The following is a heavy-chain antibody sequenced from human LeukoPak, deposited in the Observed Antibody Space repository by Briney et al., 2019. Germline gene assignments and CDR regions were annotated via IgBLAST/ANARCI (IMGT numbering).Heavy chain of an antibody. Sequence: GGSLRLSCAASGFTFSSYTMNWVRQAPGKGLEWVSSISRSSSYIYYADSMKGRFTISRDNAKNSLDLQMHSLRAEDTAVYYCARGSTVVRGVSPAGDYWGQGTLVTVSS. D-gene: IGHD3-10*01. CDR2: ISRSSSYI. CDR1: GFTFSSYT. J-gene: IGHJ4*02. CDR3: ARGSTVVRGVSPAGDY. V-gene: IGHV3-21*01.